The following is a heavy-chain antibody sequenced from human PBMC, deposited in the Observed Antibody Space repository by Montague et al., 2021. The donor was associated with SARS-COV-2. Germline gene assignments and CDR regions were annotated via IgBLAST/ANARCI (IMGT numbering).Heavy chain of an antibody. Sequence: SLRLSCAASGFTFSQYDMHWVRQVTGKGLEWVSGIGKAGDTHYPGTVKGRFTISREDAKSSLYLQMNSLRAGDTAVYYCGRGVRYFGSGGWSFYYYGVDVWGQGTTVTVSS. J-gene: IGHJ6*02. CDR1: GFTFSQYD. CDR2: IGKAGDT. D-gene: IGHD3-10*01. CDR3: GRGVRYFGSGGWSFYYYGVDV. V-gene: IGHV3-13*01.